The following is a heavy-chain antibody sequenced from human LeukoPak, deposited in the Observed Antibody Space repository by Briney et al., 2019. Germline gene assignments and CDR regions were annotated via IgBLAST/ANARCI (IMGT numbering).Heavy chain of an antibody. CDR3: ARRDVYSVVAAFDY. V-gene: IGHV1-18*01. CDR1: GYTFTSYG. Sequence: HGASVKVSCKASGYTFTSYGISWVRQAPGQGLEWMGWISAYNGNTNYAQKLQGRVTMTRDMSTSTVYMELSSLRSEDTAVYYCARRDVYSVVAAFDYWGQGTLVTVSS. D-gene: IGHD2-15*01. J-gene: IGHJ4*02. CDR2: ISAYNGNT.